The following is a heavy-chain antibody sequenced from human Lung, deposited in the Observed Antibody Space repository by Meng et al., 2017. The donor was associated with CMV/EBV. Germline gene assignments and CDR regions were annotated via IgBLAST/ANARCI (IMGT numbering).Heavy chain of an antibody. CDR3: AKMCCGTTSCYIFDV. CDR2: IYSGGRST. Sequence: GESLKISCAASGFTFSDFAMSWVRQAPGKGLEWVSVIYSGGRSTSYADSVKGRFTISRDNSKNTLYLQMNRLRAEDTAVYYCAKMCCGTTSCYIFDVWGLGTPVTVSS. J-gene: IGHJ4*01. V-gene: IGHV3-23*03. D-gene: IGHD2-2*02. CDR1: GFTFSDFA.